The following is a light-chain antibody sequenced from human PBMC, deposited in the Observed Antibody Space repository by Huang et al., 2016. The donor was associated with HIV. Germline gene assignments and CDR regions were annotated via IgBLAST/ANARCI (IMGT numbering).Light chain of an antibody. CDR3: QQYCDTPRT. J-gene: IGKJ1*01. V-gene: IGKV4-1*01. Sequence: DIVMTQSPDSLAVSLGERATINCKSSQSILYSSNNKNYLAWYQQKPGQPPKLLIYWASTRESGVPDRFSGSGSGTDFTLTISGLQAEDVAVYYCQQYCDTPRTFGQGTKVEIK. CDR1: QSILYSSNNKNY. CDR2: WAS.